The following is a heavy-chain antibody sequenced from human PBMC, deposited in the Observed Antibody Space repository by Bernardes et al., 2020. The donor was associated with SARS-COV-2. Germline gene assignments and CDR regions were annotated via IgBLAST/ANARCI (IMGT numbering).Heavy chain of an antibody. CDR1: GLTFSTYA. D-gene: IGHD1-26*01. Sequence: GGSLRLSCAASGLTFSTYAMSWVRQAPGKGLEWVSTVSGDGVSTYSADSVKGRFAISRDNSKNTLYLQMNSLRADDTAVYYCAKAIMGAVLHALDMWGQGTMVTVSS. CDR2: VSGDGVST. J-gene: IGHJ3*02. CDR3: AKAIMGAVLHALDM. V-gene: IGHV3-23*01.